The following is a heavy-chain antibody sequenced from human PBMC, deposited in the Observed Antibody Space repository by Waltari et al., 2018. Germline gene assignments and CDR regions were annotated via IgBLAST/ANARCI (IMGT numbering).Heavy chain of an antibody. Sequence: QVQLQESGPGLVKPSQTLSLTCTVSGGSISSGRYYWSWIRQPAGKGLEWIGRIYTSGSTNYNPSLKSRVTISVDTSKNQFSLKLSSVTAADTAVYYCASSPQGGYWGQGTLVTVSS. CDR2: IYTSGST. D-gene: IGHD2-15*01. J-gene: IGHJ4*02. CDR1: GGSISSGRYY. CDR3: ASSPQGGY. V-gene: IGHV4-61*02.